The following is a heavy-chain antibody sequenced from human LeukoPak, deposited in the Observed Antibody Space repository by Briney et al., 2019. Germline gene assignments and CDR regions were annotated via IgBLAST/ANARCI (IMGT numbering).Heavy chain of an antibody. CDR1: GGSISSSIYY. D-gene: IGHD2-2*02. V-gene: IGHV4-39*01. CDR3: ARRTHIVVVPAAILSWFDP. Sequence: SETLSLTCTVSGGSISSSIYYWGWIRQPPGKGLEWIGSIYYSGSTYYNPSLKTRVTISVDTSKNQFSLQPSSVSAADTAVYYCARRTHIVVVPAAILSWFDPWGQGTLVTVSS. J-gene: IGHJ5*02. CDR2: IYYSGST.